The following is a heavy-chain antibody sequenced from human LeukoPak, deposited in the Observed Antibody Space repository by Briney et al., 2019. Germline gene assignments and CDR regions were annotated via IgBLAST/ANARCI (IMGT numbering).Heavy chain of an antibody. Sequence: GGSLRLSCAASGFTFSSYDMSWVRQAPGKGLEWGSTISGSGGSTYYADSVNGRFTISRDNSKNTLYLQMNSLRAEDTAVYYCAKVVGATTRGYFDYWGQGTLVTVSS. CDR3: AKVVGATTRGYFDY. CDR2: ISGSGGST. D-gene: IGHD1-26*01. J-gene: IGHJ4*02. V-gene: IGHV3-23*01. CDR1: GFTFSSYD.